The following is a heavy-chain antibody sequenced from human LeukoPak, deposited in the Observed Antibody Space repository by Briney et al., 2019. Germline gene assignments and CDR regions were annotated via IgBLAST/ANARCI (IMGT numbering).Heavy chain of an antibody. CDR3: ARDGSSGYYRNWFDP. CDR2: INPNSGGT. Sequence: ASVKVSCKASGYTFTGYYMRWVRQAPGQGLEWMGWINPNSGGTNYAQKFQGRVTMTRDTSISTAYMELSRLRSDDTAVYYCARDGSSGYYRNWFDPWGQGTLVTVSS. CDR1: GYTFTGYY. J-gene: IGHJ5*02. V-gene: IGHV1-2*02. D-gene: IGHD3-22*01.